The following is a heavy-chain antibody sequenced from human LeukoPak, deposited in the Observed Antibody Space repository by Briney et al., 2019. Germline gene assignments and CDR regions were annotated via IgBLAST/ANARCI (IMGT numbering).Heavy chain of an antibody. CDR2: SRDKAKSYST. CDR3: ARRSNSYYTFDY. J-gene: IGHJ4*02. CDR1: GFIFSDHY. D-gene: IGHD1-26*01. Sequence: GGSRRLSCAASGFIFSDHYMDWVRQAPGKGLEWLARSRDKAKSYSTEHAASVKGRFTFSRDNSKNSLYLQMNSLKTEDTAVYYCARRSNSYYTFDYWGQGTLVTVSS. V-gene: IGHV3-72*01.